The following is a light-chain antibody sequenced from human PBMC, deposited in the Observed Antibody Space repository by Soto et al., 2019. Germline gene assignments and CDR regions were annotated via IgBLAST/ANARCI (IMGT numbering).Light chain of an antibody. V-gene: IGLV2-8*01. Sequence: QSAVTQPPSASGSPGQSVTISCTGTSSDVGAYNYVSWYQQHAGKAPKLVIYEVTKRPSGVPDRFSGSKSANTASLTVSGLQAEDEPDYYCTSFASSNTWVFGGGTKLTVL. CDR1: SSDVGAYNY. CDR3: TSFASSNTWV. CDR2: EVT. J-gene: IGLJ3*02.